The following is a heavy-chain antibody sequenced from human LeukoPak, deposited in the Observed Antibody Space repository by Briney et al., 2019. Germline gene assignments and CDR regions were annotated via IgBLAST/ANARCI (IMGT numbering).Heavy chain of an antibody. Sequence: GGSLRLSCVVSGFTFSNYWMSWVRQAPGKGLEWVANIKQDGSVKYYVDSLKGRLTISRDNAKNSLYLQMNSLRAEDTAVYYCARIGYSSSCTDYWGQGTLVSVSS. CDR1: GFTFSNYW. CDR2: IKQDGSVK. D-gene: IGHD6-13*01. CDR3: ARIGYSSSCTDY. V-gene: IGHV3-7*01. J-gene: IGHJ4*02.